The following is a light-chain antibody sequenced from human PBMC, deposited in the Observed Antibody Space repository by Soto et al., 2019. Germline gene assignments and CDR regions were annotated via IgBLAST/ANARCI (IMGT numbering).Light chain of an antibody. CDR2: WAS. CDR1: QSVLYSSYNKSY. V-gene: IGKV4-1*01. CDR3: QQYYSTLIT. J-gene: IGKJ5*01. Sequence: DIVLTQSPDSLALSLGERATMNCKSSQSVLYSSYNKSYLAWYQVKPGRPPKLLFSWASTRESGVPDRFSGSGSGTDFTLTISSLQAEDVAVYYCQQYYSTLITFGQGTRLEIK.